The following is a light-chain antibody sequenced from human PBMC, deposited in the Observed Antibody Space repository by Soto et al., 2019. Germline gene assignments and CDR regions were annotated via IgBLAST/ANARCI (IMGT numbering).Light chain of an antibody. J-gene: IGKJ1*01. CDR1: QSASNNN. Sequence: LLFAQSPGTLSLSPWAIATSLCTATQSASNNNLAWYQQKPGQAPRLPIYRASNRATGIPDRLSGSGSGTDFTLTISSLEPEDFEVNDCQQYGSSGTFGQGTKVDIK. V-gene: IGKV3-20*01. CDR2: RAS. CDR3: QQYGSSGT.